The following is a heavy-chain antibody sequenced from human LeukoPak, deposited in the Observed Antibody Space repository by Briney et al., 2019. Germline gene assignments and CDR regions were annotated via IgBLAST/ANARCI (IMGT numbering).Heavy chain of an antibody. CDR3: ARDRHMGWYFDSNFDY. V-gene: IGHV3-48*01. CDR1: GFTFSSYS. D-gene: IGHD3-9*01. Sequence: EGSLRLSCAASGFTFSSYSMNWVRQAPGKGLEWVSYISSSSSTIYYADSVRGRFTISRDNAKNSLYLQMNSLRAEDTAVYYCARDRHMGWYFDSNFDYWGQGTLVTVSS. CDR2: ISSSSSTI. J-gene: IGHJ4*02.